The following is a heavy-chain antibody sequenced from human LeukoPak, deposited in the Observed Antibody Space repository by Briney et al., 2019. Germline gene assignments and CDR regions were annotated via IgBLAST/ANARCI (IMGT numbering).Heavy chain of an antibody. CDR2: IYYSGST. CDR3: ARFDSSGWYGY. J-gene: IGHJ4*02. Sequence: ASETLSLTCTVSGGSISSSSYYWGWIRQPPGKGLEWIGSIYYSGSTNYNPSLKSRVTISVDTSKNQFSLKLSSVTAADTAVYYCARFDSSGWYGYWGQGTLVTVSS. V-gene: IGHV4-39*07. CDR1: GGSISSSSYY. D-gene: IGHD6-19*01.